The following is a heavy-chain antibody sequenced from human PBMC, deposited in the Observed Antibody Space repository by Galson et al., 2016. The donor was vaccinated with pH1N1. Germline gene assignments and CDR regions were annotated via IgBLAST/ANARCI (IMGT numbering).Heavy chain of an antibody. V-gene: IGHV2-5*01. CDR1: GFSLSTNGVG. CDR3: AHTLYDDYVDWFDP. D-gene: IGHD4-17*01. CDR2: IYWNDDK. J-gene: IGHJ5*02. Sequence: PALVKPTQTLTLTCTFSGFSLSTNGVGVGWIRQPPGKALEWLALIYWNDDKRYSPSLKSKLVITKDTSKNQVVLTMTNMDPVDTATYYCAHTLYDDYVDWFDPWGQGTLVTVSS.